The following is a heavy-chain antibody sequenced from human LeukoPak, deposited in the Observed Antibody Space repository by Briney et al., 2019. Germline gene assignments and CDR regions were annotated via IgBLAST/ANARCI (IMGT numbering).Heavy chain of an antibody. D-gene: IGHD2-2*01. J-gene: IGHJ6*03. V-gene: IGHV4-39*01. Sequence: SETLSLTCTVSGGSISSSNYYWGWIRQPPGEGLEWIGSIYYSGSTYYNPSLKRRVTISVDTSKNQFSLKLSSVTAADTAVYYCARPLYCSSTSCHAGGHYYMDVWGKGTTVTVAS. CDR3: ARPLYCSSTSCHAGGHYYMDV. CDR1: GGSISSSNYY. CDR2: IYYSGST.